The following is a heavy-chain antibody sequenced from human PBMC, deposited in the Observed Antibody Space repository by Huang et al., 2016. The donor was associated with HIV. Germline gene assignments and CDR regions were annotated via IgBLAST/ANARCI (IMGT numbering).Heavy chain of an antibody. J-gene: IGHJ4*02. V-gene: IGHV2-5*02. CDR3: AHGAYDTSGYFFRLRFDY. Sequence: QITLKESGPTLVKPTQTLTLTCSFSGFSLSTGEVGVGWIRQPPGKALAWLALLYWDDDKRYSPSLKSRLTINKDTSKNQVCLTMTNMDPVDTATYYCAHGAYDTSGYFFRLRFDYWGQGTLVTVSS. D-gene: IGHD3-22*01. CDR1: GFSLSTGEVG. CDR2: LYWDDDK.